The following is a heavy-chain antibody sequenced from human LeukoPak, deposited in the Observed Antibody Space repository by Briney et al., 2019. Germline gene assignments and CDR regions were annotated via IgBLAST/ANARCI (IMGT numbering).Heavy chain of an antibody. CDR3: TTAKAYYYGSSGLDY. V-gene: IGHV3-15*01. CDR1: GFTFSNAW. Sequence: GGSLRLSCAASGFTFSNAWMSWVRQAPGKGLEWVGRIKSKTDGGTTDYAAPVKGRFTISRDDSKNTLYLQMNSLKTEDTAVYYCTTAKAYYYGSSGLDYWGQGTLVTVSS. J-gene: IGHJ4*02. D-gene: IGHD3-22*01. CDR2: IKSKTDGGTT.